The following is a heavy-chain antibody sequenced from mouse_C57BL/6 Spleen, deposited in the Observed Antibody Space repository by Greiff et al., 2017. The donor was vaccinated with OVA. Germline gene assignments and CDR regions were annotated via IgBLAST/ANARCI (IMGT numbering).Heavy chain of an antibody. V-gene: IGHV1-69*01. Sequence: QVQLQQSGAELVMPGASVKLSCKASGYTFTSYWMHWVKQRPGQGLEWIGEIDPSDSYTNYNQKFKGKSTLTVDKSSSTAYMQLSSLTSEDSAVYYCARLGGGYAMDYWGQGTSVTVSS. CDR3: ARLGGGYAMDY. D-gene: IGHD1-1*02. CDR1: GYTFTSYW. J-gene: IGHJ4*01. CDR2: IDPSDSYT.